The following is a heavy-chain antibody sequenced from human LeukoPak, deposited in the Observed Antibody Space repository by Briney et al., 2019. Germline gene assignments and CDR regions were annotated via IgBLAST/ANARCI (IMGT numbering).Heavy chain of an antibody. CDR3: ARGRVDIVATITRVDY. J-gene: IGHJ4*02. V-gene: IGHV1-18*01. D-gene: IGHD5-12*01. CDR2: ISAYNGNT. Sequence: ASVKVSCKASGYTFTSYGISWVRQAPGQGLEWMGWISAYNGNTNYAQKLQGRVTMTTDTSTSTAYMELRSLRSDDTAVYYCARGRVDIVATITRVDYWGQGTLVTVSS. CDR1: GYTFTSYG.